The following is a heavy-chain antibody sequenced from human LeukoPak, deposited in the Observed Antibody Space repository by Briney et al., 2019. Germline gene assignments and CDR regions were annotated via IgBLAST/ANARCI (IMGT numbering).Heavy chain of an antibody. J-gene: IGHJ4*02. Sequence: GEALKISFQGSGYSFTCYWIGWVRPMPGKGLEWMGIIFPGDSDTRYSPSFQGQVTISADKSISTAYLQWSSLKAPDTAIYYCARSSGRYSRSDYWGQGTLVTVSS. CDR3: ARSSGRYSRSDY. CDR2: IFPGDSDT. D-gene: IGHD1-26*01. V-gene: IGHV5-51*01. CDR1: GYSFTCYW.